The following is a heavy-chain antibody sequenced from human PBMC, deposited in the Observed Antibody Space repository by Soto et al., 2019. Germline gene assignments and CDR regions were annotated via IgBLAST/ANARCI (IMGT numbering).Heavy chain of an antibody. J-gene: IGHJ6*02. CDR2: ISSGGSDT. CDR3: ARPNGVSTYYYYGMDL. Sequence: PGGSLRLSCAASGFTFSDFYMSWIRQAPGKGLEWVSYISSGGSDTYYADSVKGRFTISRDNAKNSLFLQMNSLRAEDTAVYYCARPNGVSTYYYYGMDLWGQGTTVTVSS. D-gene: IGHD1-1*01. V-gene: IGHV3-11*01. CDR1: GFTFSDFY.